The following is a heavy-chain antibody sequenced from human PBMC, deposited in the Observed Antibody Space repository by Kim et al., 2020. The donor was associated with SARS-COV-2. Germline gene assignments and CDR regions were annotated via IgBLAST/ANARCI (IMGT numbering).Heavy chain of an antibody. CDR1: GGSISSYY. J-gene: IGHJ4*02. D-gene: IGHD3-22*01. Sequence: SETLSLTCTVSGGSISSYYWSWIRQPPGKGLEWIGYIYYSGSTNYNPSLKSRVTISVDTSKNQFSLKLSSVTAADTAVYYCARGTGDSSGYYWQPGPKGAGHFDYWGQGTLVTVSS. CDR2: IYYSGST. V-gene: IGHV4-59*13. CDR3: ARGTGDSSGYYWQPGPKGAGHFDY.